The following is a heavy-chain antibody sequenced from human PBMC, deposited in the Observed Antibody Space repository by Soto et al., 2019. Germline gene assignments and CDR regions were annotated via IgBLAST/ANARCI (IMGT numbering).Heavy chain of an antibody. CDR3: ASHGDPDYYFDY. Sequence: QLQLQESGPGLVKPSETLSLTCTVSGGSISSSSYYWGWIRQPPGKGLEWIGSIYYSGSTYYNPSLKSRVTISVDTSKNQFSLKLSSVTAADTAVYYCASHGDPDYYFDYWGQGTLVTVSS. CDR2: IYYSGST. J-gene: IGHJ4*02. CDR1: GGSISSSSYY. V-gene: IGHV4-39*01. D-gene: IGHD4-17*01.